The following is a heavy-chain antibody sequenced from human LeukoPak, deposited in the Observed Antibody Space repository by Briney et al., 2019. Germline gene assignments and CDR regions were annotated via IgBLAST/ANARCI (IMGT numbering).Heavy chain of an antibody. CDR2: ISSSSSTI. J-gene: IGHJ3*02. CDR3: AKSHSLGNDAFDI. V-gene: IGHV3-48*01. CDR1: GFTFSSYS. Sequence: GGSLRLSCAASGFTFSSYSMNWVRQAPGKGLEWVPYISSSSSTIYYADSVKGRFTISRDNSKNTLYLQMNSLRAEDTAVYYCAKSHSLGNDAFDIWGQGTMVTVSS.